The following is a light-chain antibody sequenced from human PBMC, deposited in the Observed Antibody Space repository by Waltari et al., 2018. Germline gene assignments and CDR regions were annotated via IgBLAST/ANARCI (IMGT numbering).Light chain of an antibody. CDR1: SSDVDNYNF. CDR3: SSYTNIITYV. CDR2: GVS. J-gene: IGLJ1*01. Sequence: QSALTQPASVSGSPGQSITISCTGTSSDVDNYNFVSWYQQHPGKAHKLMIYGVSKRPSGVSDRFSGSKSGNTASLTISGLQAEDEADYYCSSYTNIITYVFGTGTKVTVL. V-gene: IGLV2-14*01.